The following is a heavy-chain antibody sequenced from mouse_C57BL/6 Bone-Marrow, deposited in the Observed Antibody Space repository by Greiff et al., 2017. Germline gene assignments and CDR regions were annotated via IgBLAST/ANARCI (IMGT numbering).Heavy chain of an antibody. J-gene: IGHJ4*01. CDR2: IRSKSNNYAT. CDR1: GFSFNTYA. D-gene: IGHD2-4*01. CDR3: VRDRIDDYDEGYAMDY. Sequence: EVHLVESGGGLVQPKGSLKLSCAASGFSFNTYAMNWVRQAPGKGLEWVARIRSKSNNYATYYADSVKDRFTISRDDSESMLYLQMNNLKTEDTAMYYCVRDRIDDYDEGYAMDYWGQGTSVTVSS. V-gene: IGHV10-1*01.